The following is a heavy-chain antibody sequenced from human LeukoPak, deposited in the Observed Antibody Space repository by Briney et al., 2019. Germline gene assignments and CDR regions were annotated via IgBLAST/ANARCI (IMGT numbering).Heavy chain of an antibody. Sequence: GRSLRLSCAASGFTFSSYAMSWVRQAPGKGLEWVSAISGSGGGTYYADSVKGRFTISRDNSKNTLYVQMNSLRAEDTAVYYCAIDLADSSVWYSDYWGQGTLVTVSS. CDR2: ISGSGGGT. J-gene: IGHJ4*02. CDR3: AIDLADSSVWYSDY. V-gene: IGHV3-23*01. CDR1: GFTFSSYA. D-gene: IGHD6-19*01.